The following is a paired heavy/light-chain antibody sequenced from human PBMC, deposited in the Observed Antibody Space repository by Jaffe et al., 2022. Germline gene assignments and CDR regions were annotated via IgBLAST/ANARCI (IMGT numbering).Light chain of an antibody. CDR2: GNS. CDR1: SSNIGADYD. J-gene: IGLJ3*02. CDR3: QSFDSSLSVV. Sequence: QSVLTQPPSVSGAPGQRVTISCTGTSSNIGADYDVHWYQKLPGTAPKLLIYGNSNRPSGVPDRFSGSKSGTSASLAITGLQAEDEADYYCQSFDSSLSVVFGGGTKLTVL. V-gene: IGLV1-40*01.
Heavy chain of an antibody. CDR1: GFTFRDYA. J-gene: IGHJ6*03. Sequence: EMQLVESGGGLVQPGGSLRLSCTASGFTFRDYAMSWVRQAPGKGLEWIAFIRAKAYGGTPEYAASVKGRFAISRDDSKSIAYLQMNSLKIEDTALYYCVKDVGYCSGGSCYHLRDYYYYYYMHVWGKGTTVTVSS. D-gene: IGHD2-15*01. CDR3: VKDVGYCSGGSCYHLRDYYYYYYMHV. CDR2: IRAKAYGGTP. V-gene: IGHV3-49*04.